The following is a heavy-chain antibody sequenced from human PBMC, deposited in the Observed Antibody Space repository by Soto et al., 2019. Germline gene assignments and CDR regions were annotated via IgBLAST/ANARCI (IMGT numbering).Heavy chain of an antibody. V-gene: IGHV1-18*01. Sequence: QVHLVQSGAEVKKPGASVKVSCKASGYTFTNYDINWVRQAPGQGLEWMGWISTYTGNTNYAQKLQGRVTMTTDTSTTKAYMELRGLRSADTAVYYCARGYYYGSGRPTPGGMDVWGQGTTVTVSS. CDR2: ISTYTGNT. CDR3: ARGYYYGSGRPTPGGMDV. J-gene: IGHJ6*02. CDR1: GYTFTNYD. D-gene: IGHD3-10*01.